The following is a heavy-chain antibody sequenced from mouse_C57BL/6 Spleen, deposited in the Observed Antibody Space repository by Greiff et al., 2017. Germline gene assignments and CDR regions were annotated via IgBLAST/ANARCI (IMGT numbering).Heavy chain of an antibody. V-gene: IGHV1-5*01. Sequence: EVQLQQSGTVLARPGASVKMSCKTSGYTFTSYWMHWVKQRPGQGLEWIGAIYPGNSDTSYNQKFKGKAKLTAVTSASTAYMELSSLTNEDSAVYYCTRANWDTYAMDYWGQGTSVTVSS. CDR2: IYPGNSDT. CDR3: TRANWDTYAMDY. J-gene: IGHJ4*01. D-gene: IGHD4-1*01. CDR1: GYTFTSYW.